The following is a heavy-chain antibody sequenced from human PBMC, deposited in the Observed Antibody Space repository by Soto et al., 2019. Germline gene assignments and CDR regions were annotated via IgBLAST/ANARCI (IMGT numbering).Heavy chain of an antibody. CDR1: GESISSSAYY. CDR3: ARQRTTVVTQAYFDH. CDR2: IYYSGRT. Sequence: PSETLSLTCIVSGESISSSAYYWGWIRQPPGKGLEWIGSIYYSGRTYYNPSFKSRVTISIDTSKKQFSLKLSSVTATDTAVYYCARQRTTVVTQAYFDHWGQGALVTVCS. V-gene: IGHV4-39*01. J-gene: IGHJ4*02. D-gene: IGHD2-21*02.